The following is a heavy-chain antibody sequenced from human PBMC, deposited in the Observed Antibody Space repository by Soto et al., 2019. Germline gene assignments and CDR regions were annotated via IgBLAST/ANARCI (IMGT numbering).Heavy chain of an antibody. CDR3: ARGWGRYYDSSGYYRTFDY. CDR2: IIPIFGTA. V-gene: IGHV1-69*01. J-gene: IGHJ4*02. Sequence: QVHLVQSGAEVKKPGSSVKVSCKASGGTFSSYAISWVRQAPGQGLEWMGGIIPIFGTANYAQKFQGRVTITADESTSTAYMELSSLRSEDTAVYYCARGWGRYYDSSGYYRTFDYWGQGTLVTVSS. CDR1: GGTFSSYA. D-gene: IGHD3-22*01.